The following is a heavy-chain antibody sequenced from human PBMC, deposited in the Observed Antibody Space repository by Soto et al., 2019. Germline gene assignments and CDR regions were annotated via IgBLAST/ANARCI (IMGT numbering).Heavy chain of an antibody. J-gene: IGHJ4*02. D-gene: IGHD2-2*01. CDR1: GFTFSSYG. CDR3: AKDRVIVAVDVDALNY. CDR2: ISYDGSNK. V-gene: IGHV3-30*18. Sequence: GGSLRLSCAASGFTFSSYGMHWVRQAPGKGLEWVAVISYDGSNKYYADSVKGRFTISRDNSKNTLYLQMNSLRAEDTAVYYCAKDRVIVAVDVDALNYWGQGTLVTVSS.